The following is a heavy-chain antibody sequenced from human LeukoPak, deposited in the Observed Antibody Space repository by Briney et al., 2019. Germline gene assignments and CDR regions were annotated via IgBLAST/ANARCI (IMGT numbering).Heavy chain of an antibody. V-gene: IGHV3-7*03. CDR3: ARGRYSSTTYYFDY. D-gene: IGHD6-13*01. CDR1: GFTFSSDW. Sequence: GGSLRFSCAASGFTFSSDWMSWVRQAPGKGLEWVANIKKDGNEKYYVDSVKGRFTISRDNAKSSLYLQMNSLRAEDTAVYYCARGRYSSTTYYFDYWGQGTLVTVSS. CDR2: IKKDGNEK. J-gene: IGHJ4*02.